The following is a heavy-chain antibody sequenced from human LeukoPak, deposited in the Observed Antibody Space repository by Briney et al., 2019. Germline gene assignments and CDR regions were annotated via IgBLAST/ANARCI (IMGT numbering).Heavy chain of an antibody. J-gene: IGHJ3*02. V-gene: IGHV3-23*05. CDR2: IDYNGHRT. Sequence: PGGSLRLSCTASRFSIRNFGMAWVRQAPGKGLEWVSTIDYNGHRTHYADSVKGRFTISRDNSKNTVYLQMNLLRAEDTAIYYYANDPQYDDFDIWGQGTMVTVSS. CDR3: ANDPQYDDFDI. CDR1: RFSIRNFG.